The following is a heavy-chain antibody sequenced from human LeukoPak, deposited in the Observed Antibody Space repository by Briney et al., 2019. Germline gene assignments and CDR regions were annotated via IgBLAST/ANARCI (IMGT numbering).Heavy chain of an antibody. D-gene: IGHD4-17*01. CDR2: IYLGGSS. CDR3: ASDLYGDGSYFDP. CDR1: GGSISSGSYY. J-gene: IGHJ5*02. V-gene: IGHV4-61*02. Sequence: PSETLSLTCTVSGGSISSGSYYWSWIRQPAGKGLEWIGRIYLGGSSSYNPSLKSRVTISADTSKNQFSLILSSVTAADTALYYCASDLYGDGSYFDPWGQGTLVTVSS.